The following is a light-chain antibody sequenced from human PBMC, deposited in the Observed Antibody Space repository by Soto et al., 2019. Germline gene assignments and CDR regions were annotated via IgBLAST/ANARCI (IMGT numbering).Light chain of an antibody. V-gene: IGKV1-5*01. CDR1: QSVSDW. CDR3: QQYNTVGIT. Sequence: DIQMTQSPSTLSASVGDRVTLTCRASQSVSDWLAWYQQKPGKAPKFLIYDASTLETGVPSRFSGSGSQTEFTLTITSLQPDDFATYFCQQYNTVGITFGPGTTVDV. CDR2: DAS. J-gene: IGKJ3*01.